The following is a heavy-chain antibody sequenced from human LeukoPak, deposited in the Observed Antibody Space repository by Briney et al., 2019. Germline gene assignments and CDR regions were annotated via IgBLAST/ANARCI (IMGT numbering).Heavy chain of an antibody. J-gene: IGHJ6*03. CDR1: GFTFSSYS. CDR2: ISSSSSYI. CDR3: ARVADTAMVPYYMDV. V-gene: IGHV3-21*01. Sequence: GGSLRLSCAASGFTFSSYSMNWVRQAPGKGLEWVSSISSSSSYIYYADSVKGRFTISRDNAMNSLYLQMNSLRAEDTAVYYCARVADTAMVPYYMDVWGKGTTVTVSS. D-gene: IGHD5-18*01.